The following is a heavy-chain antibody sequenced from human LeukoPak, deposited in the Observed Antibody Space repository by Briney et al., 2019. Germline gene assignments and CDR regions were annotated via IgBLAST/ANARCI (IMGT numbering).Heavy chain of an antibody. Sequence: GESLKISCKDSGYSFTSYWIGWVRQMPGKGLEWMGIIYPGDSDTRHSPSFQGQVTISADKSISTAYLQWSSLKASDTAMYYCARLPLGAQTSGIAAAGVGGFDYWGQGTLVTVSS. CDR1: GYSFTSYW. V-gene: IGHV5-51*01. J-gene: IGHJ4*02. D-gene: IGHD6-13*01. CDR2: IYPGDSDT. CDR3: ARLPLGAQTSGIAAAGVGGFDY.